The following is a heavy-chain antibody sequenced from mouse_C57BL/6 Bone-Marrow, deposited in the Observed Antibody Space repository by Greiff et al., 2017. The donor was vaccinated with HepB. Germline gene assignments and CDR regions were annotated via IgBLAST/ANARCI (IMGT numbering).Heavy chain of an antibody. CDR1: GFTFSSYA. CDR3: ARDYGLWYFDV. V-gene: IGHV5-4*01. D-gene: IGHD1-1*01. Sequence: EVQGVESGGGLVKPGGSLKLSCAASGFTFSSYAMSWVRQTPEKRLEWVATISDGGSYTYYPDNVKGRFTISRDNAKNNLYLQMSHLKSEDTAMYYCARDYGLWYFDVWGTGTTVTVSS. J-gene: IGHJ1*03. CDR2: ISDGGSYT.